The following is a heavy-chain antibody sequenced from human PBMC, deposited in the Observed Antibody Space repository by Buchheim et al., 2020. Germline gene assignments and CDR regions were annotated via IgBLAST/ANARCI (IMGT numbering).Heavy chain of an antibody. J-gene: IGHJ5*02. CDR1: GFTFSNDW. CDR3: TAVDGP. V-gene: IGHV3-7*01. D-gene: IGHD6-19*01. CDR2: INNNGRAE. Sequence: VQLVETGGGLVQPGGSLRLSCATSGFTFSNDWMSWVRQAPGRGLEWVANINNNGRAEYYVDPVKGRFTISRAKPKSPLYRQMNSLRVEDTALYYCTAVDGPWGQGTL.